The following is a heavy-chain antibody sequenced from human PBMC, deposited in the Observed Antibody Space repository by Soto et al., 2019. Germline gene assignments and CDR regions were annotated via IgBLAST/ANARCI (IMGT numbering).Heavy chain of an antibody. Sequence: QVQLVQSGAEVKKPGASVKVSCKASGYTFTGYYMHWVRQAPGQGLEWMGWINPNSGGTNYAQKFQDRLTITRDTSISTAYMELSRLRSDDTAVYYCARDIGITMVRGVTYYYYGMDVWGQGTTVTVSS. J-gene: IGHJ6*02. D-gene: IGHD3-10*01. CDR2: INPNSGGT. V-gene: IGHV1-2*02. CDR3: ARDIGITMVRGVTYYYYGMDV. CDR1: GYTFTGYY.